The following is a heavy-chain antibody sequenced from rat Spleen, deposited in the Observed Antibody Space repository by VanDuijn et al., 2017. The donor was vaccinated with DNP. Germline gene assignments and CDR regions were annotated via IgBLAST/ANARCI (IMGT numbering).Heavy chain of an antibody. D-gene: IGHD1-9*01. CDR2: MWSGGTT. CDR3: TRAGYYGNTYPFDY. V-gene: IGHV2-45*01. J-gene: IGHJ2*01. CDR1: GFSLTNYN. Sequence: QVQLKESGPGLVQPSETLSLTCTVSGFSLTNYNVHWVRQPPGKGLEWMGAMWSGGTTDYNPALKSRLSISRDTSKSQVFLKMNSLQTEDTAIYYCTRAGYYGNTYPFDYWGQGVMVTVSS.